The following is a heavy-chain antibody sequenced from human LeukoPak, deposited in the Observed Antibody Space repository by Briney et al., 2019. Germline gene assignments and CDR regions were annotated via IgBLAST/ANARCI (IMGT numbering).Heavy chain of an antibody. J-gene: IGHJ3*02. D-gene: IGHD6-19*01. CDR1: AGSIAMYY. CDR3: ARGKTFSSGWFNAFGM. CDR2: IFYSGST. V-gene: IGHV4-59*01. Sequence: SETLSLTCTVPAGSIAMYYWSWIRQPPGKGLEWIGYIFYSGSTTYNPSLRSRVTISIDTSKNQFSLNLKSMTDADTAVYYCARGKTFSSGWFNAFGMWGQGTLVTVSS.